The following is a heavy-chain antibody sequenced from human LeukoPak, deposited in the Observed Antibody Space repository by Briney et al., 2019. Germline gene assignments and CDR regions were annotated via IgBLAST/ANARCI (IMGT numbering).Heavy chain of an antibody. CDR3: AKYYYDSSGYYYDAFDI. J-gene: IGHJ3*02. CDR2: ISSSSSYI. D-gene: IGHD3-22*01. V-gene: IGHV3-21*04. Sequence: GGSLRLSCAASGFTVSNNYMSWVRQAPGKGLEWVSSISSSSSYIYYADSVKGRFTISRDNSKNTLYLQMNSLRAEDTAVYYCAKYYYDSSGYYYDAFDIWGQGTMVTVSS. CDR1: GFTVSNNY.